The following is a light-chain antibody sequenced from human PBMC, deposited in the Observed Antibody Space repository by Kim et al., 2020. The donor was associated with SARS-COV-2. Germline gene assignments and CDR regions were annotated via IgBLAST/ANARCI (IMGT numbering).Light chain of an antibody. Sequence: QNATRTCTGNGNNVGNQGAAWLQQHQGHPPKLLSYRNNNRPSGISERLSASRSGDTASLTITGLQPEDEADYYCSAWDRSLSSWVFGGGTQLTVL. CDR2: RNN. CDR1: GNNVGNQG. CDR3: SAWDRSLSSWV. V-gene: IGLV10-54*01. J-gene: IGLJ3*02.